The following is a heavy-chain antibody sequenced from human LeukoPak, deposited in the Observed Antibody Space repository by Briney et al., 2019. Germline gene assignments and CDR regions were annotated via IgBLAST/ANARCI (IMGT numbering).Heavy chain of an antibody. CDR3: ARARYSYGYWAYFDY. J-gene: IGHJ4*02. CDR2: INQDGSEK. Sequence: GGSLRLSCAASGLTFSNAWMSWVRQVPGKGLEWVANINQDGSEKYYVDSVKGRFTISRDNAKNSLYLQMNSLRAEDTAVYYCARARYSYGYWAYFDYWGQGTLVTVSS. V-gene: IGHV3-7*01. CDR1: GLTFSNAW. D-gene: IGHD5-18*01.